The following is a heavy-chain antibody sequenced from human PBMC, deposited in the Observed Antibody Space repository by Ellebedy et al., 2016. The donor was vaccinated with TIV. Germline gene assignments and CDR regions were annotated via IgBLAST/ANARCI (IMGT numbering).Heavy chain of an antibody. J-gene: IGHJ4*02. D-gene: IGHD6-19*01. V-gene: IGHV4-59*01. CDR1: GDSISGYY. Sequence: MPSETLSLTCTVSGDSISGYYLSWIRQPPGKGLEWIGYIYSSGSGEYNPSLTSRVTMSVDTSKSQFSLRLNSVTAADTAVYYCARSGGWYTPYDYWGQGTLVTVSS. CDR2: IYSSGSG. CDR3: ARSGGWYTPYDY.